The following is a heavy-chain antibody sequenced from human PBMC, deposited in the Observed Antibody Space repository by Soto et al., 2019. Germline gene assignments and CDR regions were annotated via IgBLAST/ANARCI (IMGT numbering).Heavy chain of an antibody. CDR1: GGSISRYY. CDR3: AREGLSGPQYNCFDP. J-gene: IGHJ5*02. D-gene: IGHD3-10*01. Sequence: PSDTLSLTCPVSGGSISRYYWSWIRQPPGKGLEWIGYIYYSGSTNYNPSLKSRVTISVDTSKNQFSLKLSSVTAADTAVYYCAREGLSGPQYNCFDPWGQGTLVTVSS. CDR2: IYYSGST. V-gene: IGHV4-59*01.